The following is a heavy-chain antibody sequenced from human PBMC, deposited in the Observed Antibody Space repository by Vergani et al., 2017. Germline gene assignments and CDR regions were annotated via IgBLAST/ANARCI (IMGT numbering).Heavy chain of an antibody. V-gene: IGHV5-51*01. CDR2: IHPADSDT. Sequence: EVQLVQAGAEVKKPGESLNISCQISGYSFTNYWIGWVRQMPGKGLEWMGLIHPADSDTRYSPSFHGQVTISVDKSISTAYLQRSSLRASDSAMYYCARLYGRDSSGSKYFDYWGQGTLVTVSS. CDR1: GYSFTNYW. CDR3: ARLYGRDSSGSKYFDY. J-gene: IGHJ4*02. D-gene: IGHD3-22*01.